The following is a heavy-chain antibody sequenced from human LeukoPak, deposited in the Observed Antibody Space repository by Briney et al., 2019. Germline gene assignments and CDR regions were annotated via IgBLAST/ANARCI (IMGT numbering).Heavy chain of an antibody. V-gene: IGHV4-39*01. CDR2: IYYSGRT. CDR3: ARVGNNCFDP. J-gene: IGHJ5*02. D-gene: IGHD7-27*01. Sequence: PSETLSLTCTVSGGSISSSSYYWGWLRQPPGKGLAWIGSIYYSGRTYYNPSLKSRVTISVDTSKNQFSLKLTSVTAADTAVYYCARVGNNCFDPWGQGTLVTVSS. CDR1: GGSISSSSYY.